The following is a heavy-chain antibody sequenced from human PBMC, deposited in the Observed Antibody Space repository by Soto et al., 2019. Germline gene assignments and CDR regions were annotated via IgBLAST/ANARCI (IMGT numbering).Heavy chain of an antibody. Sequence: ASVKVSCKASGYIFTAYSMHWVRQAPGQGLEWLGWINPNSGDTIYAQKFQDRVTMTCDTSVSTDYLELSSLSSDDTALYYCAREASAVVSLDFWGQGTLVTVSS. CDR3: AREASAVVSLDF. J-gene: IGHJ4*02. D-gene: IGHD2-15*01. V-gene: IGHV1-2*02. CDR2: INPNSGDT. CDR1: GYIFTAYS.